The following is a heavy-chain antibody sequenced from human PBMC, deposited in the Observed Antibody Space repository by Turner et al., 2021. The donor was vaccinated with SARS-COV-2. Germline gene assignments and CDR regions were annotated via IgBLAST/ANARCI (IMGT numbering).Heavy chain of an antibody. V-gene: IGHV3-53*04. CDR3: ARDYGEFFFDY. CDR2: IYSGGST. J-gene: IGHJ4*02. D-gene: IGHD3-10*01. Sequence: EVQLVESGGGLVQPGGSLRLSCAASGFTVSSNYMSWVRQAQGKGLEWVSVIYSGGSTFYADSVKGRFTISRHNSKNTLYLQMNSLRAEDTAVYYCARDYGEFFFDYWGQGTLVTVSS. CDR1: GFTVSSNY.